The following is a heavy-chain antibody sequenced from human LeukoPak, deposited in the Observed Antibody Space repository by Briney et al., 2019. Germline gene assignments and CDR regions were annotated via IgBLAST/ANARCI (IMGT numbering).Heavy chain of an antibody. D-gene: IGHD3-22*01. J-gene: IGHJ4*02. CDR3: ARGAFSGFYSLDY. Sequence: GASVKVSCKASGYTFTGYYMHWVRQASRQGLEWMGWINPKSGGTYYAQKFQGRVTMTRDTSISTAYMELSRLTLDDTAVYYCARGAFSGFYSLDYWGQGTLVTVSS. CDR1: GYTFTGYY. V-gene: IGHV1-2*02. CDR2: INPKSGGT.